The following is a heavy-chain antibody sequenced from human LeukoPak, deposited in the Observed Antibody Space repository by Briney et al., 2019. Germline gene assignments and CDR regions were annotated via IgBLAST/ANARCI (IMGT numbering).Heavy chain of an antibody. CDR1: GFTFSSYS. J-gene: IGHJ2*01. Sequence: GGSLRLSCAASGFTFSSYSMSWVRQAPGKGLEWVSVIYSGGNTYYADSVKGRFTISRDNSKNTLYLQMNSLRAEDTAVYYCATVSSSWARYFDLWGRGTLVTVSS. CDR3: ATVSSSWARYFDL. D-gene: IGHD6-13*01. CDR2: IYSGGNT. V-gene: IGHV3-53*01.